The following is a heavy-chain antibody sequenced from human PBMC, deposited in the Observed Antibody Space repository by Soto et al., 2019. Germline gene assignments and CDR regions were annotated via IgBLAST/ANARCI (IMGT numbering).Heavy chain of an antibody. CDR3: ARYSGTLQFDY. Sequence: LSLTCTVSGGSISDYYWSWIRQPPGKGLEWIGYIYYSGTTNYNPSLKSRVTISVDTSKNQFSLKLSSVTAADTAVYYCARYSGTLQFDYWGQGTLVTVSS. J-gene: IGHJ4*02. D-gene: IGHD1-26*01. CDR2: IYYSGTT. CDR1: GGSISDYY. V-gene: IGHV4-59*01.